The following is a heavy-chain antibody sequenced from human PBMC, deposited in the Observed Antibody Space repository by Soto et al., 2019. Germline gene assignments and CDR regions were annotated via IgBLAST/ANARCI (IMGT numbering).Heavy chain of an antibody. J-gene: IGHJ4*02. V-gene: IGHV4-4*07. CDR1: GGAISGYY. CDR2: IYSSGGT. Sequence: SETLSLTCTVSGGAISGYYWTWIRQSAGKGLEWIGRIYSSGGTKYNPSLQSRVTMSLDTSKNQFSLRLSSVTAADTAVYYCAREARGGYSDIFDYWGQGTLVTVSS. CDR3: AREARGGYSDIFDY. D-gene: IGHD5-12*01.